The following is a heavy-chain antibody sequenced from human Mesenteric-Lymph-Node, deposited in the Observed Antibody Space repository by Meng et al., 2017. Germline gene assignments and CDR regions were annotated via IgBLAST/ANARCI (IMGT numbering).Heavy chain of an antibody. D-gene: IGHD1-14*01. CDR2: IYYSGST. Sequence: QGQLQESGPGLVKPSQTLSLTCTVSGGSISSGDYYWSWIRQPPGKGLEWIGCIYYSGSTYYNPSLKGRVTISVDTSKNQFSLNLSSVTAADTAVYYCARHHHSPTFDYWGQGTLVTVSS. CDR1: GGSISSGDYY. J-gene: IGHJ4*02. CDR3: ARHHHSPTFDY. V-gene: IGHV4-30-4*01.